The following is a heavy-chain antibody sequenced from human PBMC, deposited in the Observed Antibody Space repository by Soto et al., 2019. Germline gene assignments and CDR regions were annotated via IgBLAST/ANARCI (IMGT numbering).Heavy chain of an antibody. V-gene: IGHV1-18*01. CDR1: GYTFTSYG. D-gene: IGHD6-19*01. CDR3: ATSPAIAVAGTEYDY. CDR2: ISAYNGNT. Sequence: GASVKVSCKASGYTFTSYGISWVRQAPGQGLEWMGWISAYNGNTNYAQKLQGRVTMTTDTSTSTAYMELRSLRSDDTAVYYCATSPAIAVAGTEYDYWGQGTLVTVSS. J-gene: IGHJ4*02.